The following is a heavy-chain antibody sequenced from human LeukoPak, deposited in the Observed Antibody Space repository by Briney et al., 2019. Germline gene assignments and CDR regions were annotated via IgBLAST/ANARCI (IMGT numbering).Heavy chain of an antibody. CDR3: ARDYYGSGSYDY. D-gene: IGHD3-10*01. CDR1: GFTFSSYS. Sequence: GGSLRLSRAASGFTFSSYSMNWVRQAPGKGLEWVSSISSSSSYIYYADSVKGRFTISRDNAKNSLYLQMNSLRAEDTAVYYCARDYYGSGSYDYWGQGTLVTVSS. V-gene: IGHV3-21*01. CDR2: ISSSSSYI. J-gene: IGHJ4*02.